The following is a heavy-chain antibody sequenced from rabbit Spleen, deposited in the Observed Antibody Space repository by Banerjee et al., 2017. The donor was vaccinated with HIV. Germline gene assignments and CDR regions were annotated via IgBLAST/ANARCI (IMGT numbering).Heavy chain of an antibody. J-gene: IGHJ6*01. CDR2: AYAGSSSST. D-gene: IGHD8-1*01. Sequence: QSLEESGGDLVKPGASLTLTCTASGFSFNSGYDMSWVRHAPGKGLEWVACAYAGSSSSTYSATWAKGRFTISKTSSTTVTLQMTSLTAADTATYFCARDAGTSFSTYGMDLWGQGTLVTVS. CDR1: GFSFNSGYD. CDR3: ARDAGTSFSTYGMDL. V-gene: IGHV1S40*01.